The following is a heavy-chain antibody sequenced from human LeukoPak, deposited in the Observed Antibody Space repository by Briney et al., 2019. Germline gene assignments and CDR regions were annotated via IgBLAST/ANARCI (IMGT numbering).Heavy chain of an antibody. CDR3: ARQIGYSYGYGGDY. Sequence: PGRSLRLSCAASGFTFSSYGMHWVRQAPGKGLEWVAVIWYDGSNKYYADSVKGRFTISRDNAKNSLYLQMNSLRAEDTALYYCARQIGYSYGYGGDYWGQGTLVTVSS. D-gene: IGHD5-18*01. V-gene: IGHV3-33*01. J-gene: IGHJ4*02. CDR1: GFTFSSYG. CDR2: IWYDGSNK.